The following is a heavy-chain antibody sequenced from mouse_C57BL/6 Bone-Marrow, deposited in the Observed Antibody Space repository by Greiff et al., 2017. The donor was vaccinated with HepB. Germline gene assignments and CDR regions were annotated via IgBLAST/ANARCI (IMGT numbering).Heavy chain of an antibody. D-gene: IGHD1-1*01. Sequence: VKLMESGAELARPGASVKLSCKASGYTFTSYGISWVKQRTGQGLEWIGEIYPRSGNTYYNEKFKGKATLTADKSSSTAYMELRSLTSEDSAVYFCARSSSIYYYGSSSFAYWGQGTLVTVSA. V-gene: IGHV1-81*01. CDR1: GYTFTSYG. CDR3: ARSSSIYYYGSSSFAY. CDR2: IYPRSGNT. J-gene: IGHJ3*01.